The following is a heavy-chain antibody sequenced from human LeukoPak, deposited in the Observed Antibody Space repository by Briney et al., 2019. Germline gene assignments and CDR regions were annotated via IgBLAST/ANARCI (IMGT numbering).Heavy chain of an antibody. CDR2: ISSSSSTI. J-gene: IGHJ4*02. D-gene: IGHD1-26*01. Sequence: GGSLRLSCAASGFTFSSYSMNWVRQAPGKGLEWVSYISSSSSTIYYADSVKGRFTISRDNAKNSLYLQMNSLRAEDTAVYYCARDLAGSYSFWGQGTLVTVSS. CDR1: GFTFSSYS. V-gene: IGHV3-48*01. CDR3: ARDLAGSYSF.